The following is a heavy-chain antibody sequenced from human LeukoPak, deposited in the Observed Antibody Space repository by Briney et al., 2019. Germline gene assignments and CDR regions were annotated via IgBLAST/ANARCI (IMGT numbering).Heavy chain of an antibody. D-gene: IGHD2-21*01. Sequence: GGSLRLSCAASVVSFKNYPMIWVRQPPGKGLEWVSSISGSGETTYYSDSVRGRFTLSRDKSKNTISLQMHDLKHEDTAMYYCAKGRSVELLREAFDFWGPGTMVIVSS. J-gene: IGHJ4*02. V-gene: IGHV3-23*01. CDR2: ISGSGETT. CDR3: AKGRSVELLREAFDF. CDR1: VVSFKNYP.